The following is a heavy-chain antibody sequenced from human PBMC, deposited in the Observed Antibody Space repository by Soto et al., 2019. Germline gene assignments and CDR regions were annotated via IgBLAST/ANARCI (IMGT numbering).Heavy chain of an antibody. Sequence: QVQLVQSGAEGKKPGSSVKVSCKASGGTFSRYAFSWVRQAPGQGPEWMGGIIPMYGTPNYAQKFQGRVTIIADRSTNTVYMELSSLRSEDTAVYYCAKGDGGLRDNWKYYYYGFDVWGQGTPVTVSS. CDR2: IIPMYGTP. V-gene: IGHV1-69*14. J-gene: IGHJ6*02. CDR1: GGTFSRYA. D-gene: IGHD1-1*01. CDR3: AKGDGGLRDNWKYYYYGFDV.